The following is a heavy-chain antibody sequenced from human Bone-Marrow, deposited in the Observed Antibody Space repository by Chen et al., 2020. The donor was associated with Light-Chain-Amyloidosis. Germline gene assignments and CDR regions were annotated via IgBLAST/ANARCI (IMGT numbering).Heavy chain of an antibody. CDR1: GFTFSSYW. Sequence: EVQLVESGGGLVQPEGSLRLSCAASGFTFSSYWMTWVRQAPGKGLEWVANIKEDGSEKYYMDSVKGRFTISRDNAKNSLYLQMNSLRAEDTAVYYCVRDRAVITTHEYFEHWGQGTLVTVSS. CDR3: VRDRAVITTHEYFEH. CDR2: IKEDGSEK. D-gene: IGHD3-22*01. J-gene: IGHJ1*01. V-gene: IGHV3-7*01.